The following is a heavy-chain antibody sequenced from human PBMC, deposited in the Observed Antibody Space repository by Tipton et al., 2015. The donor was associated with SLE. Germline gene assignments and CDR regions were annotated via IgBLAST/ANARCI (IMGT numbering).Heavy chain of an antibody. CDR1: GGSISGYY. Sequence: GLVKPSETLSLTCAVSGGSISGYYWSWIRQPPGKGLEWIGYIYYSGSTNYNPSLKSRVTISEDTSKNQFSLKLSSVTAADTAVYYCARGPKDVWGQGTTVTVSS. CDR2: IYYSGST. CDR3: ARGPKDV. J-gene: IGHJ6*02. V-gene: IGHV4-59*01.